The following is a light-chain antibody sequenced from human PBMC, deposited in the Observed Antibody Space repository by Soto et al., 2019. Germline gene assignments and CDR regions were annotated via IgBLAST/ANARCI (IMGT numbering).Light chain of an antibody. V-gene: IGKV3-20*01. CDR3: QQYGTSPET. CDR2: GAF. CDR1: QYVKTY. Sequence: EIVLTQSPATLSLSPGERATLSCRASQYVKTYLAWYQQKPGQAPRLLIYGAFSRAAGIPDRFSGSGSGTDFTLTIGRLEPEDLAVYYCQQYGTSPETFGQGTKVDIK. J-gene: IGKJ1*01.